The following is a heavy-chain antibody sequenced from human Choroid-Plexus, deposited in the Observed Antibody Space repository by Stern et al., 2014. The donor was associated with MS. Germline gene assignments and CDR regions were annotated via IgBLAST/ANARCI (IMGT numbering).Heavy chain of an antibody. CDR1: GFTFGSCA. D-gene: IGHD2/OR15-2a*01. CDR2: VSYDGSNK. J-gene: IGHJ5*02. V-gene: IGHV3-30*18. Sequence: QVQLVQSGGGVVQPGRPLRLSCVASGFTFGSCAMHWVRQAPGKGLEWVAGVSYDGSNKYYADSLKGRFTISRDNSPNTLYMQMSSLRPEDTAVYYCAKDRQYLTYFFDHWGQGSLVTVSS. CDR3: AKDRQYLTYFFDH.